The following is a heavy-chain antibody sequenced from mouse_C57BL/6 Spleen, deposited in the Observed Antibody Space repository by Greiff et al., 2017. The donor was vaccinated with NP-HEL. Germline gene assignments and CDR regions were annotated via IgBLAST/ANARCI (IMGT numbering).Heavy chain of an antibody. CDR2: IYPGDGDT. J-gene: IGHJ2*01. CDR3: ARGNSGYNYFDY. Sequence: QVQLQQSGPELVKPGASVKISCKASGYAFSSSWMNWVKQRPGTGLEWIGRIYPGDGDTNYNGKFKGKATLTADKSSSTAYMQLSSLTSEDSAVYFCARGNSGYNYFDYWGQGTTLTVSS. V-gene: IGHV1-82*01. D-gene: IGHD3-2*02. CDR1: GYAFSSSW.